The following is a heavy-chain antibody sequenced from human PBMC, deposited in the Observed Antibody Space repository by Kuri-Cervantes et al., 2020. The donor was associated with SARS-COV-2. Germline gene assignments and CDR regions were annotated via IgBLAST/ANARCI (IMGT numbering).Heavy chain of an antibody. CDR3: AREFSSRKYYGSGSYYNTGMDV. D-gene: IGHD3-10*01. CDR2: INPSGGST. J-gene: IGHJ6*02. V-gene: IGHV1-46*01. CDR1: GYSFTSYW. Sequence: GESLKISCKGSGYSFTSYWISWVRQAPGQGLEWMGIINPSGGSTSYAQKFQGWVTMTRDTSISTAYMELSRLRSDDTAVYYCAREFSSRKYYGSGSYYNTGMDVWGQGTTVTVSS.